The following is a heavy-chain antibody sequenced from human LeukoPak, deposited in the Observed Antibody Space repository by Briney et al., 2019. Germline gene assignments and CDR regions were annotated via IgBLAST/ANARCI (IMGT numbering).Heavy chain of an antibody. V-gene: IGHV1-18*01. CDR3: ARDYCSSISCLTGLDA. CDR2: ISAYNGNT. D-gene: IGHD2-2*01. CDR1: GYTFTTYG. J-gene: IGHJ5*02. Sequence: ASVKVSCKASGYTFTTYGISWVRQAPGQGLEWMGWISAYNGNTNYAQKLQGRVTMTTETSTTTAYMELRSLRSDDTAVYYCARDYCSSISCLTGLDAWGQGTLVTVSS.